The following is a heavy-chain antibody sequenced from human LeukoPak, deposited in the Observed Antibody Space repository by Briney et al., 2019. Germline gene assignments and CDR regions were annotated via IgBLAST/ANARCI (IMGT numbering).Heavy chain of an antibody. V-gene: IGHV3-74*03. J-gene: IGHJ4*02. CDR2: INSDGSSI. D-gene: IGHD5-12*01. Sequence: PGGSLRLSCAASGFTFSSYWMHWVRQAPGKGLVWFSRINSDGSSITYADSVKGRFTISRDNAKNTLFLQMNNLRVEDTAVYYCAREGRVSGYDFDCWGQGTLVTVSS. CDR3: AREGRVSGYDFDC. CDR1: GFTFSSYW.